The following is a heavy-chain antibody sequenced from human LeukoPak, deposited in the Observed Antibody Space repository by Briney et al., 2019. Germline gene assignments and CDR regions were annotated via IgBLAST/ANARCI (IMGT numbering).Heavy chain of an antibody. Sequence: SETLSLTCTVSGGSISYYYWSWIRQPPGKGLEWIGYIYYSGSSNYNPSLMSRVTISVDTSKNQFSLKLSSVTAADTAVYYCARGGGAIDYWGQGTLVTVSS. V-gene: IGHV4-59*01. J-gene: IGHJ4*02. CDR3: ARGGGAIDY. CDR2: IYYSGSS. CDR1: GGSISYYY. D-gene: IGHD3-10*01.